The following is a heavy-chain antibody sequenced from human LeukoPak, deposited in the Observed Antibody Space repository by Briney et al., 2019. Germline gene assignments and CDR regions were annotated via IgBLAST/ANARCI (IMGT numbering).Heavy chain of an antibody. CDR2: IKEDGSRQ. CDR1: GFTFSTYW. V-gene: IGHV3-7*01. Sequence: GGSLRLSCAASGFTFSTYWMSWVRPTPGKGLEWVANIKEDGSRQYYVDSVKGRFTISRDNAKNSLYLQMNSLRVEDTAVYYCARDGGGYDSWGQGTLVTVSS. D-gene: IGHD5-24*01. J-gene: IGHJ5*01. CDR3: ARDGGGYDS.